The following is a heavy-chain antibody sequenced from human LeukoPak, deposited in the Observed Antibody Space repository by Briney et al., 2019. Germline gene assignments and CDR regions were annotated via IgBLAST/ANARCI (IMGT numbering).Heavy chain of an antibody. CDR1: GFTFSSYS. D-gene: IGHD5-18*01. CDR2: ISSSSSYI. Sequence: GGSLRLSCAASGFTFSSYSMNWVRQAPGKGLEWVSSISSSSSYIYYADSVKGRFTISRDNSKNTLYLQMNSPRAEDTAVYYCAKETIGYSYGPNWFDPWGQGTLVTVSS. J-gene: IGHJ5*02. CDR3: AKETIGYSYGPNWFDP. V-gene: IGHV3-21*04.